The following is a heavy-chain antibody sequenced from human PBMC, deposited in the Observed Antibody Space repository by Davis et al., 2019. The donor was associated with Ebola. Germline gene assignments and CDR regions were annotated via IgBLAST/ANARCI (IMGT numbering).Heavy chain of an antibody. D-gene: IGHD1-26*01. CDR2: IYLGDSDT. CDR1: GYSFTTFL. CDR3: VRRPSLAGAPTDY. J-gene: IGHJ4*02. Sequence: GESLKISCKGSGYSFTTFLIGWVRQMPGKGLEWMGIIYLGDSDTRYSPSFQGQVTISADKSITTAYLQWSSLKASDSAMYYCVRRPSLAGAPTDYWGQGTLVTVSS. V-gene: IGHV5-51*01.